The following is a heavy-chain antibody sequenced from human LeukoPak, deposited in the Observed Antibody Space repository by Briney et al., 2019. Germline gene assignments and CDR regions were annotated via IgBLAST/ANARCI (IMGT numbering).Heavy chain of an antibody. CDR3: AKARMVAGYSYGVAYYFDY. Sequence: GGSLRLSCAASGFTFSSYAMSWVRQAPGKGLEWVSAISGSGGSTYYADSVKGRFTISRDNSKNTLYLQMNSLRAEDTAVYYCAKARMVAGYSYGVAYYFDYWGQGTLVTVSS. CDR1: GFTFSSYA. V-gene: IGHV3-23*01. CDR2: ISGSGGST. D-gene: IGHD5-18*01. J-gene: IGHJ4*02.